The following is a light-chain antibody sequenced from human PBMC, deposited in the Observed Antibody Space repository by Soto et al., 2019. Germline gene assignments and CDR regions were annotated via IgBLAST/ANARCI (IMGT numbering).Light chain of an antibody. CDR3: ASYTTSSTYV. V-gene: IGLV2-14*01. CDR1: SSDVGGYSY. J-gene: IGLJ1*01. CDR2: GVS. Sequence: QSALTQPASVSGSPGQSIAISCTGTSSDVGGYSYVSWYQQQPGKAPKLVISGVSNRPSGVSDRFSGSKSGNTASLTISGLHTEDEADYYCASYTTSSTYVFGTGTKLTVL.